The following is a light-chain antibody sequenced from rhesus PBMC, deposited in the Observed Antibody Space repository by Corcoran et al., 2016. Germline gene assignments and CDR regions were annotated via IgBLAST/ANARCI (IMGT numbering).Light chain of an antibody. CDR1: QGISNW. J-gene: IGKJ3*01. CDR2: RAS. Sequence: DIQMTQSPSSLSASVGDRVTITCRAIQGISNWLAWYQQKPGKPPKLQIYRASTLETGVPSRVSGSGSGTDFTLTISSLQPEDFAAYYCLQHNSYPFTFGPGTKLDIK. CDR3: LQHNSYPFT. V-gene: IGKV1-69*01.